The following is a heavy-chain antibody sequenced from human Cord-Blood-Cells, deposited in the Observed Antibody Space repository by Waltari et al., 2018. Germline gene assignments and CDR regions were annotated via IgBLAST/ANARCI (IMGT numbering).Heavy chain of an antibody. Sequence: QITLKESGPTLVKPTQTLTLTCTFSGFSLRPSGVGVGWIRHHPGKALEWLALIYWDDDKRYSPSLKSRLTITKDTSKNQVVLTMTNMDPVDTATYYCAHSLGVYDILTGYYDYWGQGTLVTVSS. CDR2: IYWDDDK. CDR3: AHSLGVYDILTGYYDY. D-gene: IGHD3-9*01. CDR1: GFSLRPSGVG. V-gene: IGHV2-5*02. J-gene: IGHJ4*02.